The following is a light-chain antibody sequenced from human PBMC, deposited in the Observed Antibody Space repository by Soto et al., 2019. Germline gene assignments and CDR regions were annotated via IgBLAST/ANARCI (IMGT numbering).Light chain of an antibody. V-gene: IGKV1-39*01. CDR1: QNINNF. Sequence: DIQMTQSPASLSASVGHRVTISCRASQNINNFLHWYQQKPGKAPSLRIYTASTLQTGVPSRFSGSGSGTDFTLTINSLQPEDFATYFCQQTFSFPLTFGPGTKVDI. CDR2: TAS. J-gene: IGKJ3*01. CDR3: QQTFSFPLT.